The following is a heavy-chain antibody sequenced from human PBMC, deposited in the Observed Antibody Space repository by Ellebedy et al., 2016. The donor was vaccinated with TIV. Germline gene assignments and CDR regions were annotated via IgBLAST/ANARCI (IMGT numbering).Heavy chain of an antibody. D-gene: IGHD3-10*01. V-gene: IGHV4-4*02. CDR1: GGSISSSNW. J-gene: IGHJ6*02. Sequence: SETLSLXXAVSGGSISSSNWWSWVRQPPGKGLEWIGEIYHSGSTNYNPSLKSRVTISVDKSKNQFSLKLSSVTAADTAVYYCARGYYGSGSYYFYGMDVWGQGTTVTVSS. CDR2: IYHSGST. CDR3: ARGYYGSGSYYFYGMDV.